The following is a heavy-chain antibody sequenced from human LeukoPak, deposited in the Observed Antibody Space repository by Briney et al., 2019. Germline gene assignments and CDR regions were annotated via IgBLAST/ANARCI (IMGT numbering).Heavy chain of an antibody. V-gene: IGHV1-69*04. D-gene: IGHD2-2*02. CDR2: IIPILGIA. Sequence: GSSVKVSCKASGGTFSSYAISWVRQAPGQGLEWMGRIIPILGIANYAQKFQGRVTITADKSTSTAYMELSSLRSEDTAVYYCARGLFGYCSSTGCYKGSAFDIWGQGTMVTVSS. CDR3: ARGLFGYCSSTGCYKGSAFDI. J-gene: IGHJ3*02. CDR1: GGTFSSYA.